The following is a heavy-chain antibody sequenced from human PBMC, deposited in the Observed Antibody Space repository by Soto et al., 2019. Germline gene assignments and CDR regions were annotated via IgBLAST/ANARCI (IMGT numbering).Heavy chain of an antibody. V-gene: IGHV1-18*01. CDR2: ISAHNGNT. J-gene: IGHJ4*02. D-gene: IGHD6-19*01. CDR1: GYTFTSYG. Sequence: ASVKVSCKSSGYTFTSYGISWVRQAPGQGLEWMGWISAHNGNTNYAQKLQGRVTMTTDTSTSTAYMELRSLRSDDTAVYYCARDSSSGWYGFCDYWGQGTLVTVSS. CDR3: ARDSSSGWYGFCDY.